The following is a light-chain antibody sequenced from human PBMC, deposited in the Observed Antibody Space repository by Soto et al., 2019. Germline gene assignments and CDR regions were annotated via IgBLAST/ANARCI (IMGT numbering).Light chain of an antibody. V-gene: IGLV2-14*01. CDR1: RDDIGAYDY. J-gene: IGLJ2*01. CDR3: NSYTNSSAVV. Sequence: QSVLTHPASVSWSPGQSITISCAGTRDDIGAYDYVSWYQQHPGNAPKLLVYEVTNRPSGVSDRFSGSKSGNTASLTISGLQAEDEADYYCNSYTNSSAVVFGGGT. CDR2: EVT.